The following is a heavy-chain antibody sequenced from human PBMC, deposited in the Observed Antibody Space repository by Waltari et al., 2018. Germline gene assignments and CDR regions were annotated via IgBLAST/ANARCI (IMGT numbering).Heavy chain of an antibody. CDR3: AKAGGPSTYCSTSSCTNWFDL. Sequence: QVQLVESGGGVVQPGRSLRLSCAASGFTFSSCGMHWVRQAPGKGLEWVAVISYNGSNKYYVDSVKGRFTISRDNSKNTLFLQMNSLRAEDTAVYYWAKAGGPSTYCSTSSCTNWFDLWGLGALVSVSS. J-gene: IGHJ5*02. CDR2: ISYNGSNK. D-gene: IGHD2-15*01. V-gene: IGHV3-30*18. CDR1: GFTFSSCG.